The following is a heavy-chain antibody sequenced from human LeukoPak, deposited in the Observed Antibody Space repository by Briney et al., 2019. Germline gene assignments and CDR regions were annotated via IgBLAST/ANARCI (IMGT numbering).Heavy chain of an antibody. V-gene: IGHV3-15*01. Sequence: GGSLRLSCAASGFTFNIAWMSWVRQAPGKGLEWVGRIKSETDRGTTDYAAPVKSRFTISRDDSRNTLYLQMNSLNSEDSAMYYCATSSSGHDFLFDYWGQGTLVTVSS. CDR2: IKSETDRGTT. J-gene: IGHJ4*02. D-gene: IGHD5-12*01. CDR3: ATSSSGHDFLFDY. CDR1: GFTFNIAW.